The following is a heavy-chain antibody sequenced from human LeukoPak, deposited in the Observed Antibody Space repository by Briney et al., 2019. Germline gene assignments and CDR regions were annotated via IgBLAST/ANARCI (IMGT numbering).Heavy chain of an antibody. CDR1: GFTFSSYG. D-gene: IGHD1-26*01. CDR2: ITGDGGGT. V-gene: IGHV3-23*01. Sequence: PGGSLRLSCAASGFTFSSYGMHWVRQAPGKGLEWVSGITGDGGGTSYADSVKGRFTISRDNSKNTVYLQMNSLRAEDTAVYYCVRVVGSGLGAFDIWGQGTMVTVSS. CDR3: VRVVGSGLGAFDI. J-gene: IGHJ3*02.